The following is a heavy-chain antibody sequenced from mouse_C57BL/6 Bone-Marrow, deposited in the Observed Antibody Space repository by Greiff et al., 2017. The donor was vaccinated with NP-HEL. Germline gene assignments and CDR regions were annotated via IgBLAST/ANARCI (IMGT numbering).Heavy chain of an antibody. J-gene: IGHJ3*01. CDR1: GYTFTSYW. V-gene: IGHV1-69*01. CDR2: IEPSDSYT. D-gene: IGHD1-1*01. Sequence: QVQLKQPGAELVMPGASVKLSCKASGYTFTSYWMHWVKQRPGQGLEWIGEIEPSDSYTNYNQKFKGKSTLTVDKSSSTAYMQLSSLTSEDSAVYYCARSLDYGSSSFAYWGQGTLVTVSA. CDR3: ARSLDYGSSSFAY.